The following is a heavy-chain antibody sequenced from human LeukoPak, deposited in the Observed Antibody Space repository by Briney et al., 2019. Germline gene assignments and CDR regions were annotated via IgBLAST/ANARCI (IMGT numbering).Heavy chain of an antibody. CDR3: AKVTYPHDYGDYHGFDY. J-gene: IGHJ4*02. Sequence: PGGSLRLSCAASGFTFSSYAMSWVRQAPGKGLEWVSAISGSGGSTYYADSVKGRFTISRDNSKNTLYLQMNSLRAEDTAVYYCAKVTYPHDYGDYHGFDYWGQGTLVTVSS. CDR2: ISGSGGST. V-gene: IGHV3-23*01. D-gene: IGHD4-17*01. CDR1: GFTFSSYA.